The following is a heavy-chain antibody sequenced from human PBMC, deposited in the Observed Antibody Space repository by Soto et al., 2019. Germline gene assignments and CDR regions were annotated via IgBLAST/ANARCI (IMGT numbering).Heavy chain of an antibody. J-gene: IGHJ4*02. CDR1: GYTFSSYT. Sequence: QVRLVQSGAEVKKPGSSVKVSYKASGYTFSSYTINWVRQAPGQGLELMGGIIPVFNSATYAQKFQGRVTITADESTSTAHLELRSLRSEDTAVYYCARIGDGNQRPFDYWGQGTLVTVSS. V-gene: IGHV1-69*01. D-gene: IGHD6-25*01. CDR3: ARIGDGNQRPFDY. CDR2: IIPVFNSA.